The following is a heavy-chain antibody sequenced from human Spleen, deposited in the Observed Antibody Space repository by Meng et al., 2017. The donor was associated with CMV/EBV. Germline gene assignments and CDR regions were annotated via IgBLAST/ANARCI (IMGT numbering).Heavy chain of an antibody. Sequence: SCAAPGFTFNTYWMHCVRQAPGKGLQWVSSISGDSASIYHAESVKGRFTISRDNSKSTLYLQMTSLRVDDTAIYYCAKAPPTAAPDYWGQGTLVTVSS. V-gene: IGHV3-23*01. J-gene: IGHJ4*02. D-gene: IGHD2-21*02. CDR2: ISGDSASI. CDR1: GFTFNTYW. CDR3: AKAPPTAAPDY.